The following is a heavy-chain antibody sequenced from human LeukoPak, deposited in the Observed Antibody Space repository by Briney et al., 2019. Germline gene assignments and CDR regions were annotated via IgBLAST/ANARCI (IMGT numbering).Heavy chain of an antibody. V-gene: IGHV5-51*01. D-gene: IGHD3-3*01. CDR2: IYPGDSDT. CDR3: ARQTHYDLGAFDI. CDR1: GYTFTSYW. J-gene: IGHJ3*02. Sequence: KVSCKASGYTFTSYWIGWVRQMPGKGLEWMGIIYPGDSDTRYSPSFQGQVTISADKSISTAYLQWSSLKASDTAMYYCARQTHYDLGAFDIWGQGTMVTVSS.